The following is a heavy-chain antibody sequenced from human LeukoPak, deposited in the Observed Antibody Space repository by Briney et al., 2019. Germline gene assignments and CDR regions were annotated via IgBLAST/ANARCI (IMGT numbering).Heavy chain of an antibody. J-gene: IGHJ4*02. Sequence: GRSLRPSCAAPGLTFAEYTLHWVGQAPGKGLDGVSLTTWNSNSIQNVDAVKGLSTISRDNSKNSLYLQMNSLRTEDTAWDYCAKDWVAATENFRGWYPMDYWGQGTVVTVSS. CDR1: GLTFAEYT. CDR3: AKDWVAATENFRGWYPMDY. CDR2: TTWNSNSI. V-gene: IGHV3-43*01. D-gene: IGHD6-19*01.